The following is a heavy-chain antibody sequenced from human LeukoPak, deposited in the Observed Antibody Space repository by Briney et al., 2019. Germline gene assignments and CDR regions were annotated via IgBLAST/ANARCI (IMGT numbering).Heavy chain of an antibody. V-gene: IGHV3-33*01. J-gene: IGHJ6*03. D-gene: IGHD2-2*01. CDR3: ARISCTSCSAMYYMDV. CDR2: IWYHGSET. CDR1: GFTFSSYA. Sequence: GTSLRLSCAASGFTFSSYAMHWVRQAPGKGLEWVAVIWYHGSETSYADSVKGRFTISRDNSKYTLYLQMNSLRAEDTAVYYCARISCTSCSAMYYMDVWGKGTTVTVSS.